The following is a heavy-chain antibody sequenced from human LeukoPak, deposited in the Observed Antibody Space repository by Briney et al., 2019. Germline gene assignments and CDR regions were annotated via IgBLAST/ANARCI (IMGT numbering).Heavy chain of an antibody. CDR1: GYTFTSYD. V-gene: IGHV1-8*01. J-gene: IGHJ6*02. CDR2: MNPNSGNT. Sequence: ASVKVSCKAPGYTFTSYDINWVRQATGQGLEWMGWMNPNSGNTDYAQKFQGRVTMTRNTSISTAYMELSSLRSGDTAVYYCARGLVGATLYYYYGMDVWGQGTTVTVSS. CDR3: ARGLVGATLYYYYGMDV. D-gene: IGHD1-26*01.